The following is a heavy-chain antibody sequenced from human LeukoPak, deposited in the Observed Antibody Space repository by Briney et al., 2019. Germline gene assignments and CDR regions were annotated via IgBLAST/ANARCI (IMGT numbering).Heavy chain of an antibody. V-gene: IGHV3-30-3*01. CDR1: GFTFSSYA. J-gene: IGHJ4*02. D-gene: IGHD3-10*01. CDR3: ESPFYGSGICPDY. Sequence: GGSLRLSCAASGFTFSSYAMHWVRQAPGKGLEWVAVISYDGSNKYYADSVKGRFTISRDNSKNTLYLQMNSLRAEDTAVYYCESPFYGSGICPDYWGQGTLVTVSS. CDR2: ISYDGSNK.